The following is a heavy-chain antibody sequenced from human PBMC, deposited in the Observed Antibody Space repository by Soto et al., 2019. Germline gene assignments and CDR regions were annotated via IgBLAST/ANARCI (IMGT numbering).Heavy chain of an antibody. V-gene: IGHV4-59*01. CDR3: ARVNRGAFDN. CDR1: GGSIHDYY. J-gene: IGHJ4*02. Sequence: QVQLQESGQGLVKPSRTLSLTWTVSGGSIHDYYWVWIRQPPGKGLEWIGSIFSTGSTDYTPSLKSRVPRSLATSKNQFSLNRSSVTAADAAVYYCARVNRGAFDNWGQGALVTVSS. CDR2: IFSTGST.